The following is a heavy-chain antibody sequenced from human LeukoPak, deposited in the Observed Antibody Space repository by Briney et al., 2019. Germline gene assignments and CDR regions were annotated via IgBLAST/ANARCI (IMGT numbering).Heavy chain of an antibody. V-gene: IGHV4-59*01. CDR1: GGSISSYY. Sequence: SETLSLTCTVSGGSISSYYWSWIRQPPGKGLEWIGYIYYTGGTNYNPSLKSRVTISADTSKNQFFRRLNAVTSADTAVYYCARCRYSSSPDFEYWGQGALVTVSS. CDR2: IYYTGGT. D-gene: IGHD6-13*01. J-gene: IGHJ4*02. CDR3: ARCRYSSSPDFEY.